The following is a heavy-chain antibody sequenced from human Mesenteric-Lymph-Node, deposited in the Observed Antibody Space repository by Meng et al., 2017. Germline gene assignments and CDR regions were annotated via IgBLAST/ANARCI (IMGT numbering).Heavy chain of an antibody. CDR3: ARDYYGSGRVDP. D-gene: IGHD3-10*01. CDR1: GGSFSGYY. J-gene: IGHJ5*02. V-gene: IGHV4-34*01. Sequence: QVQLQQWGAGLLKPSEPLSLTCAVYGGSFSGYYWSWIRQPPGKGLEWIGEINHSGSTNYNPSLKSRVTISVDTSKNQFSLKLSSVTAADTAVYYCARDYYGSGRVDPWGQGTLVTVSS. CDR2: INHSGST.